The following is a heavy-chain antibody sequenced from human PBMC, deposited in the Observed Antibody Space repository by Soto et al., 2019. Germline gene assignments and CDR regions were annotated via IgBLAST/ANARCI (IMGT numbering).Heavy chain of an antibody. J-gene: IGHJ6*02. CDR3: ARAGDSSSSYYYYGMDV. CDR2: TYYRSKWYN. CDR1: GDSVSGNSAA. D-gene: IGHD6-6*01. V-gene: IGHV6-1*01. Sequence: SQTLSLTCAISGDSVSGNSAAWNWIIRSPSRVLEWLGRTYYRSKWYNDYAVSVKSRITINPDTSKNQFSLQLNSVTPEDTAVYYCARAGDSSSSYYYYGMDVWGQGTTVTV.